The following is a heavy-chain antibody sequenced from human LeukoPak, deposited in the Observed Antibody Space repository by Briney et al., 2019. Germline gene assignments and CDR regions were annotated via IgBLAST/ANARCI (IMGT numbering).Heavy chain of an antibody. CDR2: IVVGSGNT. CDR1: GFTFTSSA. J-gene: IGHJ5*02. Sequence: TSVKVSCKDSGFTFTSSAVQWVRQARGQRLEWIGWIVVGSGNTNYAQKFQERVTITRDMSTSTAYMELSSLRSEDTAVYYCAARYFDWLSPPFAPWGQGTLVTVSS. V-gene: IGHV1-58*01. CDR3: AARYFDWLSPPFAP. D-gene: IGHD3-9*01.